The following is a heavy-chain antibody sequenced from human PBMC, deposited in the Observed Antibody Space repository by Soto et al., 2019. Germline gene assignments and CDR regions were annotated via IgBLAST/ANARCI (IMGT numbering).Heavy chain of an antibody. D-gene: IGHD3-10*01. CDR2: IYYGGST. CDR3: ARLLYGLGSWFDP. Sequence: QVQLQESGPGLVKPSETLSLTCTVSGGSISSYYWSWIRQPPGKGLDWIGYIYYGGSTNYNPSLRRRVTISVDTSKNQFSLKLSSVTAADTAVYYCARLLYGLGSWFDPWGQGTLVTVSS. CDR1: GGSISSYY. V-gene: IGHV4-59*08. J-gene: IGHJ5*02.